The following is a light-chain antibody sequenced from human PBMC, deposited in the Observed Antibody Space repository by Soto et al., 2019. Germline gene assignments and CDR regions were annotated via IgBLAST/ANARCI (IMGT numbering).Light chain of an antibody. CDR3: QQYGSSLPLT. V-gene: IGKV3-20*01. Sequence: EIVLTQSAGTLSLSPGERATLSCRTIQSVSNNYLAWYQHKPGQAPRLLIYGASSRATGIPDRFSGSGSGTDFTLSISRLEPEDFAVYYCQQYGSSLPLTFGGGTKVDIK. J-gene: IGKJ4*01. CDR1: QSVSNNY. CDR2: GAS.